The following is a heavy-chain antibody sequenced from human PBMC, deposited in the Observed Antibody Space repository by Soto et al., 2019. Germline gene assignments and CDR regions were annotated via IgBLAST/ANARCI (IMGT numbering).Heavy chain of an antibody. D-gene: IGHD6-19*01. CDR1: GYTFTSYA. CDR2: VNAGNGNT. CDR3: ARGAGGAGTKMAWWFDP. Sequence: ASVKVSCKASGYTFTSYAMHWVRHAPGQRLEWMGWVNAGNGNTKYSQKFQGRVTITRDTSASTAYMELSSLRSEDTAVYYCARGAGGAGTKMAWWFDPWGQGTLVTVSS. V-gene: IGHV1-3*01. J-gene: IGHJ5*02.